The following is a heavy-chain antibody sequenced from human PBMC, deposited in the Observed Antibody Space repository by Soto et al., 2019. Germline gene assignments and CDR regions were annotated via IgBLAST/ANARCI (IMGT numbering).Heavy chain of an antibody. D-gene: IGHD2-2*01. CDR3: ALRRVAYADF. V-gene: IGHV3-53*01. CDR1: AFTVTNNE. J-gene: IGHJ4*02. Sequence: PGGSLRLSCAASAFTVTNNEMSWVRQAPGKGLEWVSIRYSGGNTYYADSVEGRFTISRDGSKNTLYLHMTSLRAEDTAVYYCALRRVAYADFWGQGTRVTVST. CDR2: RYSGGNT.